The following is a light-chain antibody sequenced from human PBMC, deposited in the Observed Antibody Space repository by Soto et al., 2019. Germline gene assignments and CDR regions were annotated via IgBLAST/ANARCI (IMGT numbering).Light chain of an antibody. CDR3: QQYGTATWT. CDR1: QSVINSY. J-gene: IGKJ1*01. CDR2: GAY. Sequence: EVVLTQSPGTLSLSSGERATISCRASQSVINSYLAWYQQKPGQAPRLLLYGAYNRATGIPDRFSGSGSGTDFNLTISRLETEEFAVYYCQQYGTATWTFGQGTKLDIK. V-gene: IGKV3-20*01.